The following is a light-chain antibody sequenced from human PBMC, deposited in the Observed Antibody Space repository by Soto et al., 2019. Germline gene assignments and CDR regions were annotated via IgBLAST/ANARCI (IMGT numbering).Light chain of an antibody. J-gene: IGKJ1*01. CDR1: QSISISY. CDR3: QPYGGSSWP. CDR2: STS. Sequence: EIVLTQSPDTLSLSPGERATLPCRASQSISISYLAWYQQQPGQAPRLLIYSTSTRATGIPDRFSGSGSGTDFTLSISKLEPGDFAVYYCQPYGGSSWPFGQGTKVDIK. V-gene: IGKV3-20*01.